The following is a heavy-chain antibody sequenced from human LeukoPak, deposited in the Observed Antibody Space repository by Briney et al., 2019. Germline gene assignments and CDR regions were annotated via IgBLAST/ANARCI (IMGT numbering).Heavy chain of an antibody. CDR3: ARRTRIAAAGTGTFDY. CDR2: IYYSGST. V-gene: IGHV4-39*01. Sequence: QTSETLSLTCTVSGGSISRSSYYWGWIRPPPGKGREWLGSIYYSGSTYYNPSLKSRVTIPVDTSKTQSSLKLSSVTAADPAVYYCARRTRIAAAGTGTFDYWGPRTLVTASS. CDR1: GGSISRSSYY. J-gene: IGHJ4*01. D-gene: IGHD6-13*01.